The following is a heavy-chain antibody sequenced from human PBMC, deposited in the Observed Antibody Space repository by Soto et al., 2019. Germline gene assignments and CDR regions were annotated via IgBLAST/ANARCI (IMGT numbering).Heavy chain of an antibody. CDR1: GGSFSGYY. Sequence: SSETLSLTCAVYGGSFSGYYWSWIRQPPGKGLEWIGEISHSGSTNYNPSLKSRVTISVDTSKNQFSLKLSSVTAADTAVYYCARDGRQSPPFDYWGQGTLVTVS. J-gene: IGHJ4*02. CDR2: ISHSGST. CDR3: ARDGRQSPPFDY. D-gene: IGHD1-26*01. V-gene: IGHV4-34*01.